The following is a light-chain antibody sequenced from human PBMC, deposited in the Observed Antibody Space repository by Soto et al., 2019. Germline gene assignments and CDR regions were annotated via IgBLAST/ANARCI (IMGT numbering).Light chain of an antibody. Sequence: QSALTQPRSVSGSPGQSVTISCTGTSSDVGGYNYVSWYQQHPGKAPKLMIYDVSKGPSGVPDRFSGSKSGNTASLTISGLQAEDGADYYCCSYAGRSWVFGGGTKVTVL. J-gene: IGLJ3*02. CDR2: DVS. CDR3: CSYAGRSWV. V-gene: IGLV2-11*01. CDR1: SSDVGGYNY.